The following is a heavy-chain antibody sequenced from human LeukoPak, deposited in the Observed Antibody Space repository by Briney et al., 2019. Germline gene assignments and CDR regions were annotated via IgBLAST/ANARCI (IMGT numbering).Heavy chain of an antibody. CDR2: FYHSGST. CDR3: ARGPSDYYDSSGHYFDY. Sequence: KPSETLSLTCTVSGYSISNGYYWGWIRQPPGKGLEWMGSFYHSGSTYYNPSLKSRVTISVDTSKNQFSLRLSSVTAADTAVYYCARGPSDYYDSSGHYFDYWGQGTLVTVSS. J-gene: IGHJ4*02. CDR1: GYSISNGYY. D-gene: IGHD3-22*01. V-gene: IGHV4-38-2*02.